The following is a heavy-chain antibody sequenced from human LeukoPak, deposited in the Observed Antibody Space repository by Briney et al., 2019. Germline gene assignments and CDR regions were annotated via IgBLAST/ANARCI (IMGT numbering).Heavy chain of an antibody. D-gene: IGHD5-18*01. J-gene: IGHJ3*02. V-gene: IGHV1-2*02. Sequence: ASVKVSCKASGYTFTSYGISWVRQAPGQGLEWMGWINPNSGGTNYAQKFQGRVTMTRDTSISTAYMELSRLRSDDTAVYYCARAQTWIQLWSGTNRGDDAFDIWGQGTMVTVSS. CDR3: ARAQTWIQLWSGTNRGDDAFDI. CDR1: GYTFTSYG. CDR2: INPNSGGT.